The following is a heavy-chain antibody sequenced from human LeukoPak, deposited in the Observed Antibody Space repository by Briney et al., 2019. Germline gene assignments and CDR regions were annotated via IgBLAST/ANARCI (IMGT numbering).Heavy chain of an antibody. V-gene: IGHV4-59*08. Sequence: SETLSLTCAVYGGSFSGYYWSWIRQPPGKGLEWIGYIYYSGSTNYNPSLKSRVTISVDTSKNQFSLKLSSVTAADTAVYYCARHATWGFDYWGQGTLVTVSS. D-gene: IGHD2-15*01. J-gene: IGHJ4*02. CDR1: GGSFSGYY. CDR3: ARHATWGFDY. CDR2: IYYSGST.